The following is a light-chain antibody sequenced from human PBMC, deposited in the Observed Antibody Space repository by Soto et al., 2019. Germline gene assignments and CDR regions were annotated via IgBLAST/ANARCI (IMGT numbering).Light chain of an antibody. J-gene: IGKJ5*01. CDR1: QSVNIY. CDR2: DAS. Sequence: EIVLTQSPATLSLSPGERATLSCRASQSVNIYLAWYQQKPGQAPRLLIYDASNRATGIPARFSGSGSGTDFTLTISSLESEDFAVYYCQQRSNFITFGQGTRLEIK. V-gene: IGKV3-11*01. CDR3: QQRSNFIT.